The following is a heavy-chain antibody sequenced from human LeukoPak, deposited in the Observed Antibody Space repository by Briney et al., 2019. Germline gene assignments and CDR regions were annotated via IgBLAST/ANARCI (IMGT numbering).Heavy chain of an antibody. V-gene: IGHV1-69*04. Sequence: GASVTVSCKASGYTFTSYAISWVRQTPGQGLEWMGRIIPILGIANYAQEFQGRVTITADKSTSTAYMELSSLRSEDTAVYYCASTYYYGSGSYLVDYWGQGTLVTVSS. J-gene: IGHJ4*02. CDR1: GYTFTSYA. CDR2: IIPILGIA. CDR3: ASTYYYGSGSYLVDY. D-gene: IGHD3-10*01.